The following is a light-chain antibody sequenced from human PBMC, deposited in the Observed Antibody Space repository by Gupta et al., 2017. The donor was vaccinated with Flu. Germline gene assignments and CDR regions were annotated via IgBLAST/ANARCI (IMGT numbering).Light chain of an antibody. CDR3: QQYDKWPGT. J-gene: IGKJ1*01. Sequence: GERATLSCRASQSISSNLAWYQQKPGQATRLLIYGASIRATGISGRFSGSGSGTEFSLTISNLQSEDFAVYFCQQYDKWPGTFGQGTKVEVK. CDR2: GAS. V-gene: IGKV3-15*01. CDR1: QSISSN.